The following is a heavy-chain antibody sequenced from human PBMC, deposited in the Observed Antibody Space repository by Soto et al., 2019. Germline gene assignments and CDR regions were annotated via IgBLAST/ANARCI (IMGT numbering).Heavy chain of an antibody. Sequence: SETLSLTCTGSVGSISSYYWSWIRQPPGKGLEWIGYIYYSGRTNYNPSIKSRVTISVDTPKNHFSLKLSSVTAADTAVYYCARGYCSSTICYIWDNWFDPWGQGTLVTVS. V-gene: IGHV4-59*01. CDR1: VGSISSYY. CDR3: ARGYCSSTICYIWDNWFDP. D-gene: IGHD2-2*02. J-gene: IGHJ5*02. CDR2: IYYSGRT.